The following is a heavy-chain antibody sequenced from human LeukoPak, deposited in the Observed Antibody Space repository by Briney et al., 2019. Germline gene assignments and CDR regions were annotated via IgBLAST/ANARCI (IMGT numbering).Heavy chain of an antibody. CDR2: IIPIFGIA. CDR3: ARRVVSSGYSSAEYFQH. CDR1: GGTFSSYA. Sequence: GSSVKVSCKASGGTFSSYAISWVRQAPGQGLEWMGRIIPIFGIANYAQKFQGRVTITADKSTSTAYMELSSLRSEDTAVYYCARRVVSSGYSSAEYFQHWGRGTLVTVSS. J-gene: IGHJ1*01. V-gene: IGHV1-69*04. D-gene: IGHD3-22*01.